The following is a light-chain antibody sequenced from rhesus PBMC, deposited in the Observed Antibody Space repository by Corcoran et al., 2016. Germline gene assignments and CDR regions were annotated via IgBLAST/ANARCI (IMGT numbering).Light chain of an antibody. CDR2: AST. CDR1: QGISSY. Sequence: DIQMTQSPSSLSASVGDTVTITCRASQGISSYLNWFQQKPGKAPKLLIYASTPLESGGPSRFSGSGYGTDFTPTISSLQPEDFATYYCQQYKSYPWTFGQGTKVEIK. J-gene: IGKJ1*01. CDR3: QQYKSYPWT. V-gene: IGKV1-28*02.